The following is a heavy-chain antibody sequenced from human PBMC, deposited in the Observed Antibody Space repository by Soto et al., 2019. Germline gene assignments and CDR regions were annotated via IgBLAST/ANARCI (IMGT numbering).Heavy chain of an antibody. CDR1: GGSVSSNGAA. J-gene: IGHJ6*02. V-gene: IGHV6-1*01. Sequence: SQTLSLTCVISGGSVSSNGAAWNWIRQSPSRGLQWLGRTYYRSKWNNDYAVSVRSRITXXXDXXXXXFSLQLXSVXPEATAVYYCARGHAATMDVWGQGTTVTVSS. D-gene: IGHD6-25*01. CDR3: ARGHAATMDV. CDR2: TYYRSKWNN.